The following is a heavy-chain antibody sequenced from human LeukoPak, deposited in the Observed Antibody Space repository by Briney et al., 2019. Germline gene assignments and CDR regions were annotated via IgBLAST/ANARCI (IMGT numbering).Heavy chain of an antibody. CDR3: ARARGEIAVAGTRIYYYYGMDV. J-gene: IGHJ6*02. V-gene: IGHV4-61*01. CDR2: ISNSGST. CDR1: GVYVNRGTFF. Sequence: SETLSLTCAVSGVYVNRGTFFWTWIRKPPGKGLEWIGYISNSGSTNYHPSLKSRVTISSDTSKTQFTLKLTSVTAADTAVYYCARARGEIAVAGTRIYYYYGMDVWGQGTTVTVSS. D-gene: IGHD6-19*01.